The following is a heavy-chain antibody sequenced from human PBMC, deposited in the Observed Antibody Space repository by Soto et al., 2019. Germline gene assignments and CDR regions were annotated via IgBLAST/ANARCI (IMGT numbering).Heavy chain of an antibody. CDR3: QSRGSGHKFDY. CDR2: LYSGST. Sequence: SGTLCLTCCFSGASIRSFCFHLCFIRQPPGQGLEWIGSLYSGSTYYNPSLKSRVNISADTSKNEFSLRLTSVNAADTAVYYCQSRGSGHKFDYWGKGNLVTVS. V-gene: IGHV4-39*01. J-gene: IGHJ4*02. D-gene: IGHD3-10*01. CDR1: GASIRSFCFH.